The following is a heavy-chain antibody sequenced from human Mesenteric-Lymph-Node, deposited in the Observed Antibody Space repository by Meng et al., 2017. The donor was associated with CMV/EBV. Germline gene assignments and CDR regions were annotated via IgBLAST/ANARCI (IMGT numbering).Heavy chain of an antibody. J-gene: IGHJ3*01. CDR1: GYTLTDYY. CDR3: ARGVNYGFSGDAFDL. D-gene: IGHD3-3*01. Sequence: ASVKVSCKASGYTLTDYYMHWVRQAPGQGLEWMGWINPKSEFTHSGQRFQGRVTLTRDTSINTAYMELSRLRSDDTAVYFCARGVNYGFSGDAFDLWGQGTMVTVSS. V-gene: IGHV1-2*02. CDR2: INPKSEFT.